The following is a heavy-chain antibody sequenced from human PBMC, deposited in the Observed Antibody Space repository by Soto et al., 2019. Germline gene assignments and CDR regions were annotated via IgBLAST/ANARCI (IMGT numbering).Heavy chain of an antibody. D-gene: IGHD6-13*01. V-gene: IGHV3-23*01. J-gene: IGHJ4*02. CDR3: AKDAIMVSSSFNYFDF. Sequence: PGGSLRLSCVVSGFIPSSYAMSWVRQAPGKGLGWVSGISGSGGATSYADSVKGRFTISRDNSKNTLYLQMNSLSAEDTAIYYCAKDAIMVSSSFNYFDFWGQGALVTVS. CDR2: ISGSGGAT. CDR1: GFIPSSYA.